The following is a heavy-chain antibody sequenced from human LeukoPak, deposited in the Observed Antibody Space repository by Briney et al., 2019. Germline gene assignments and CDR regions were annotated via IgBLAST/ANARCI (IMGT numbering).Heavy chain of an antibody. J-gene: IGHJ4*02. Sequence: PSETLSLTCAVYGGSFIGYYWSWIRQPPGKGLEWIGEINHSGSTNYNPSLKSRVTISVDTSKNQFSLKLSSVTAADTAVYYCARRVAYYDILTGPGAIDYWGQGTLVTVSS. CDR1: GGSFIGYY. CDR3: ARRVAYYDILTGPGAIDY. D-gene: IGHD3-9*01. V-gene: IGHV4-34*01. CDR2: INHSGST.